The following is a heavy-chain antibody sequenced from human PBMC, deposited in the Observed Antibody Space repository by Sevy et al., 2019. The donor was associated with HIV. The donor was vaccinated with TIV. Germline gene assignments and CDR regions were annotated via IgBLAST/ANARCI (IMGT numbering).Heavy chain of an antibody. CDR2: IKRDGSQR. CDR3: ARELWPGDY. V-gene: IGHV3-7*01. CDR1: GFSFSDYY. J-gene: IGHJ4*02. D-gene: IGHD2-21*01. Sequence: GGSLRLSCAASGFSFSDYYMGWVRQAPGKGLEWVANIKRDGSQRYYFDSVKGRLTISRENAKNSVYLQMNRLRVDDTAVYYCARELWPGDYWGQGTLVTVSS.